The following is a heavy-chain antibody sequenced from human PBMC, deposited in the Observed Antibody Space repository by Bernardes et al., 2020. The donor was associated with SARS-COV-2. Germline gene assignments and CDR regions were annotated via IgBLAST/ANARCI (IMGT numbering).Heavy chain of an antibody. Sequence: SETLSLTCTVSGGSVSSGSYYWSWIRQPPGKGLEWIGYIYYRGSTNYNPSLKSRVTISVDTSKNQFSLKLSSVTAADTAVYYCARGGGIFGVVITKYYYYGMDVWGQGTTVTVSS. V-gene: IGHV4-61*01. CDR1: GGSVSSGSYY. D-gene: IGHD3-3*01. CDR3: ARGGGIFGVVITKYYYYGMDV. CDR2: IYYRGST. J-gene: IGHJ6*02.